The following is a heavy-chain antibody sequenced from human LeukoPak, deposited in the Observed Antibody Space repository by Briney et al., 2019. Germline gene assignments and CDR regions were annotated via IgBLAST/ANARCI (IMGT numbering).Heavy chain of an antibody. J-gene: IGHJ6*03. D-gene: IGHD1-14*01. CDR3: ARDNRGYDYYYYMDV. CDR2: INWNGGST. V-gene: IGHV3-20*04. Sequence: RTGGSLRLSCAASGFTFDDYGMSWVRQAPGKGLEWVSGINWNGGSTGYADSVKGRFTISRDNAKNSLYLQMNSLIAEDTALYYCARDNRGYDYYYYMDVWGKGTTVTVSS. CDR1: GFTFDDYG.